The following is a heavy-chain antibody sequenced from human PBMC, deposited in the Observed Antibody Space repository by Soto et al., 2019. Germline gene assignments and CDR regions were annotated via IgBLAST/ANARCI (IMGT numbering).Heavy chain of an antibody. Sequence: QVQLQESGPGLVKPSETLSLTCTVSGGSISSYYWSWIRQPPGKGLEWFGYIYYRGSTNYNPSLSSRVTISVDTSKNQCSLKLSSVTAAGTAVYYCARTSIWFGESTGDFDPWGQVIMVTVSS. D-gene: IGHD3-10*01. J-gene: IGHJ5*02. CDR3: ARTSIWFGESTGDFDP. V-gene: IGHV4-59*08. CDR2: IYYRGST. CDR1: GGSISSYY.